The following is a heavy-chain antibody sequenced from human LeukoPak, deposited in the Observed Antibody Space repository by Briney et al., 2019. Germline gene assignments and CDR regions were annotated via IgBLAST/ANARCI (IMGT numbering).Heavy chain of an antibody. CDR1: GFTFSSYW. CDR3: TRGTGSYDY. J-gene: IGHJ4*02. V-gene: IGHV3-21*01. CDR2: ITSSSTYI. D-gene: IGHD1-26*01. Sequence: PGGSLRLSCAASGFTFSSYWMTWVRQAPGKGLEWVSSITSSSTYIYYADSVKGRFTISRDNAKNSLYLHMNSLRAEDTAVYYCTRGTGSYDYWGQGTRVTVSS.